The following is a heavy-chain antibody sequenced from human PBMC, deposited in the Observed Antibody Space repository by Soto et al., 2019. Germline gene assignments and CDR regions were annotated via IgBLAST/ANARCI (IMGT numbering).Heavy chain of an antibody. J-gene: IGHJ3*02. CDR2: ISSSSYT. V-gene: IGHV3-11*06. Sequence: PGGSLRLSCAASGFTFSDYYMSWIRQAPGKGLEWVSYISSSSYTNYADSVKGRFTISRDNAKNSLYLQMNSLRAEDTAVYYCARKYYYDSSGYLPGSKDAFDIWGQGTMVTVSS. CDR3: ARKYYYDSSGYLPGSKDAFDI. CDR1: GFTFSDYY. D-gene: IGHD3-22*01.